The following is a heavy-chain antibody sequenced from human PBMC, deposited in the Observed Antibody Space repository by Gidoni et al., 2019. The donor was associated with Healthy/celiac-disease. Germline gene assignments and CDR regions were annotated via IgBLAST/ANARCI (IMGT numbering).Heavy chain of an antibody. CDR3: AKPPHYYDSSGWWWFDP. CDR2: ISGSGGST. V-gene: IGHV3-23*01. D-gene: IGHD3-22*01. J-gene: IGHJ5*02. Sequence: GLEWVSAISGSGGSTYYADSVKGRFTISRDNSKNTLYLQMNSLRAEDTAVYYCAKPPHYYDSSGWWWFDPWGQGTLVTVSS.